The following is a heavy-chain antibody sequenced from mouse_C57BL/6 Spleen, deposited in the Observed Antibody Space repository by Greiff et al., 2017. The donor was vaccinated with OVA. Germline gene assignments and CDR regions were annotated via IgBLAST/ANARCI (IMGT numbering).Heavy chain of an antibody. CDR3: TRWRLRREYYFDY. CDR2: IDPETGGT. CDR1: GYTFTDYE. D-gene: IGHD2-2*01. Sequence: QVHVKQSGAELVRPGASVTLSCKASGYTFTDYEMHWVKQTPVHGLEWIGAIDPETGGTAYNQKFKGKAILTADKSSSTAYMELRSLTSEDSAVYYWTRWRLRREYYFDYWGQGTTLTVSS. V-gene: IGHV1-15*01. J-gene: IGHJ2*01.